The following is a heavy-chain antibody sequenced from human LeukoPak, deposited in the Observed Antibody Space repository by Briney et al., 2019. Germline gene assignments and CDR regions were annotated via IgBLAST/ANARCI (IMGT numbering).Heavy chain of an antibody. CDR3: ARHTFYCSGGSCYSGWVYLGPDFPLNWFDP. CDR1: GGSISSSSYY. Sequence: SETLSLTCTVSGGSISSSSYYWGWIRQPPGKGLEWIGSIYYSGSTYYNPSLKSRVTISVDTSKNQFSLKLSSVTAADTAVYYCARHTFYCSGGSCYSGWVYLGPDFPLNWFDPWGQGTLVTVSS. D-gene: IGHD2-15*01. J-gene: IGHJ5*02. CDR2: IYYSGST. V-gene: IGHV4-39*01.